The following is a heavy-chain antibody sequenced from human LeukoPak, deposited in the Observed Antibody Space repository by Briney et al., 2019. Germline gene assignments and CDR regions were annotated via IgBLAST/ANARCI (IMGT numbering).Heavy chain of an antibody. CDR3: ATDRGDCSTTSCYTRGNYFDY. J-gene: IGHJ4*02. Sequence: GGSLRLSCAASGFTFSSYAMSWVRQAPGKGLEWVSAINGRGGDTFYADSVKGRFTISRDNFKNTLFLQMNSLRAEDTAVYYCATDRGDCSTTSCYTRGNYFDYWGQGTLVTVSS. D-gene: IGHD2-2*02. CDR1: GFTFSSYA. CDR2: INGRGGDT. V-gene: IGHV3-23*01.